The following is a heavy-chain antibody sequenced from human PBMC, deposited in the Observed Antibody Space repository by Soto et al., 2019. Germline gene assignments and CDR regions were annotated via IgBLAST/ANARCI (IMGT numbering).Heavy chain of an antibody. D-gene: IGHD1-7*01. Sequence: VQLVQSGAEVKKPGASVKVSCKASGYTFTSYAMHWVRQAPGQRLEWMGWINAGNGNTKYSQKFQGRVTITRDTSASTAYMELSSLRSEDTAVYYCARVRDWNYGAFDYWGQGTLVTVSS. CDR2: INAGNGNT. CDR3: ARVRDWNYGAFDY. CDR1: GYTFTSYA. V-gene: IGHV1-3*01. J-gene: IGHJ4*02.